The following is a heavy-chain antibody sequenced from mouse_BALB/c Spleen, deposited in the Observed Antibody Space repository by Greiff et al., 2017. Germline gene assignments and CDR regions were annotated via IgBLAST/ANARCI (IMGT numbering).Heavy chain of an antibody. CDR2: IYPGSGNT. J-gene: IGHJ2*01. V-gene: IGHV1-77*01. Sequence: QVQLQQSGAELARPGASVKLSCKASGYTFTDYYINWVKQRTGQGLEWIGEIYPGSGNTYYNEKFKGKATLTADKSSSTAYMQLSSLTSEDSAVYFYARSAHGYWGQGTTLTVSS. CDR3: ARSAHGY. CDR1: GYTFTDYY.